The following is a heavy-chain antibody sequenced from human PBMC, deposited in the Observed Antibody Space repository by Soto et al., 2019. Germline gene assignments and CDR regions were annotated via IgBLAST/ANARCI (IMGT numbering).Heavy chain of an antibody. CDR1: GVSISSGGYY. CDR2: IYYSVSA. CDR3: GKVSTMVRGGALHYYVMDV. Sequence: QVQLQESGPGLVKSSQPLTLTCTVSGVSISSGGYYWSWVRQPPGKGLEWIGFIYYSVSAYYNPSLKSRVTISADTSENQFFLNLNFVTVADTAVYYCGKVSTMVRGGALHYYVMDVWGQGTTVAVSS. D-gene: IGHD3-10*01. J-gene: IGHJ6*02. V-gene: IGHV4-31*03.